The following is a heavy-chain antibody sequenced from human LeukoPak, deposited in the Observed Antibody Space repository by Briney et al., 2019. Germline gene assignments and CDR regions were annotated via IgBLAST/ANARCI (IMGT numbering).Heavy chain of an antibody. D-gene: IGHD3-10*01. CDR1: GFTFSSYA. Sequence: GGSLRLSCAASGFTFSSYAVSWVRQAPGKGLAWVSAISDSGGSTQYADSVKGRFTISRDNSKNTLYLQMNSLRVEDTAVYYCAKDWRLYYGSGSYFQHWGQGTLVTVSS. CDR2: ISDSGGST. V-gene: IGHV3-23*01. J-gene: IGHJ1*01. CDR3: AKDWRLYYGSGSYFQH.